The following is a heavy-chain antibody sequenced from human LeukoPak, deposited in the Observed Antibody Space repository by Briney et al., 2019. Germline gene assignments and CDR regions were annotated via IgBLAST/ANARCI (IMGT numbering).Heavy chain of an antibody. D-gene: IGHD6-19*01. J-gene: IGHJ4*02. CDR1: GYNFTSYY. Sequence: ASVKVSCKASGYNFTSYYIHWVRQAPGQGLEWTGIINPSGGGTTYLQKFQGRVTMTRDTSTSTAYMELSSLRSEDTAVYFCARDGVAGTYYFDYWGQGTLVTVSS. CDR2: INPSGGGT. V-gene: IGHV1-46*01. CDR3: ARDGVAGTYYFDY.